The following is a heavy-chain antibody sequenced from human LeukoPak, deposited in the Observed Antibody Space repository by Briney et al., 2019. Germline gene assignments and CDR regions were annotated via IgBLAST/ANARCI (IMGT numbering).Heavy chain of an antibody. CDR3: AKDARDGYNPFDY. CDR2: IYYSGST. J-gene: IGHJ4*02. V-gene: IGHV4-39*01. CDR1: GGSISNNNYY. D-gene: IGHD5-24*01. Sequence: SETLSLTCTVSGGSISNNNYYWGWIRQPPGTGLEWIGTIYYSGSTYYNPSLKSRVTISVDTSKNQFSLKLSSVTAADTAVYYCAKDARDGYNPFDYWGQGTLVTVSS.